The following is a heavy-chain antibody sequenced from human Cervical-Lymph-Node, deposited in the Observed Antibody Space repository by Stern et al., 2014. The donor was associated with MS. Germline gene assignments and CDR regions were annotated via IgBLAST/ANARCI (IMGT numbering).Heavy chain of an antibody. V-gene: IGHV1-24*01. J-gene: IGHJ4*02. CDR1: GYTLTELS. D-gene: IGHD4-17*01. CDR3: ATAAMTTVTTYCFDY. CDR2: FDPEDGET. Sequence: QVQLVQSGAEVKKPGASVKVSCKVSGYTLTELSMHWVRQAPGKGLEWMGGFDPEDGETISAQKFQGRVTMTEDTSTDPAYMELSSLRSEDTAVYYWATAAMTTVTTYCFDYWGQGTLVTVSS.